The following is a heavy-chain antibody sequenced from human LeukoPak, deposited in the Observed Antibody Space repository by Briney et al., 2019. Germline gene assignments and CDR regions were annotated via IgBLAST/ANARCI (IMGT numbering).Heavy chain of an antibody. CDR3: AKYGTAAAGSGYYFYGMDV. Sequence: GGPLRLSCAASGFTFSYYAMSWVRQAPGKGLEWVSVISASGDATHYADSVKGRFTISRDNSKNTLYLQMNSLRAEDTAVYYCAKYGTAAAGSGYYFYGMDVWGQGTTVTVSS. CDR1: GFTFSYYA. D-gene: IGHD6-13*01. J-gene: IGHJ6*02. V-gene: IGHV3-23*01. CDR2: ISASGDAT.